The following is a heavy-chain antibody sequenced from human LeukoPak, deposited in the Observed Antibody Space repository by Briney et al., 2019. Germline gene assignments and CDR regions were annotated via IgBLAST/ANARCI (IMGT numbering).Heavy chain of an antibody. CDR1: GGSIGSYY. Sequence: SETLSLTYTVAGGSIGSYYWSWIREPPGKGLEWIGYIFYSGTTSYNPSLKSRVTMSVDTSKNQFSLKLSPVTATDTAVYYCARANVVTAIDYWGQGTLVTVSS. CDR2: IFYSGTT. CDR3: ARANVVTAIDY. V-gene: IGHV4-59*01. J-gene: IGHJ4*02. D-gene: IGHD2-21*02.